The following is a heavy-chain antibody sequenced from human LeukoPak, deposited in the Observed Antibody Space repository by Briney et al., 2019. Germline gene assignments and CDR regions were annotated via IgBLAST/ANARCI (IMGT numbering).Heavy chain of an antibody. CDR1: GFTFSSYW. V-gene: IGHV3-7*01. J-gene: IGHJ4*02. CDR2: IKQDGSEK. CDR3: ARDKYYDFWSGYSFGY. Sequence: PGGSLRLSCAASGFTFSSYWMSWVRQAPGKGLEWVANIKQDGSEKYYVDSVKGRFTISRDNAKYSLYLQMNSLRAEDTAVYYCARDKYYDFWSGYSFGYWGQGTLVTVSS. D-gene: IGHD3-3*01.